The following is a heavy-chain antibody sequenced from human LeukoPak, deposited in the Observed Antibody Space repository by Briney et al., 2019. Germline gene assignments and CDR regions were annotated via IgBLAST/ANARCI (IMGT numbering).Heavy chain of an antibody. CDR2: ISSSSSTI. V-gene: IGHV3-48*01. CDR3: ESVPFWSGTSEFDP. Sequence: GGSLRLSCAASGLTFSSYSMNWVRQAPGKGLEWVSYISSSSSTIYYADSVKGRFTISRDNAKNSLYLQMNTLRAEDTAVYYGESVPFWSGTSEFDPWGQGTLVSVSS. J-gene: IGHJ5*02. CDR1: GLTFSSYS. D-gene: IGHD3-3*01.